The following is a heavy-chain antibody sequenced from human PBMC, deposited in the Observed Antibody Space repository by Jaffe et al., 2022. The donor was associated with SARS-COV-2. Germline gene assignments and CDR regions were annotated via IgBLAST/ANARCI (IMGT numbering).Heavy chain of an antibody. CDR2: IYYSGST. CDR3: ARRRRVGRSGGSEVDP. CDR1: GGSISSSSYY. Sequence: QLQLQESGPGLVKPSETLSLTCTVSGGSISSSSYYWGWIRQPPGKGLEWIGSIYYSGSTYYNPSLKSRVTISVDTSKNQFSLKLSSVTAADTAVYYCARRRRVGRSGGSEVDPWGQGTLVTVSS. J-gene: IGHJ5*02. D-gene: IGHD2-15*01. V-gene: IGHV4-39*01.